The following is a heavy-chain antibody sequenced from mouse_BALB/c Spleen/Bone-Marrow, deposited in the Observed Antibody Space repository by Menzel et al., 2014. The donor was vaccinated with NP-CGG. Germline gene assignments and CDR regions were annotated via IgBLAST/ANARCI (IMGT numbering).Heavy chain of an antibody. CDR1: GYTFTSYV. CDR2: INPYNDGT. Sequence: VQLQQPGPELVKPGASVKMSCKASGYTFTSYVMHWVKQKPGQGLEWIGYINPYNDGTKYNEKFKGEATLTSDKSSSTAYMELSSLTSEDSAVYYCARSGRYDGFAYWGQGTLVTVSA. J-gene: IGHJ3*01. D-gene: IGHD2-14*01. V-gene: IGHV1-14*01. CDR3: ARSGRYDGFAY.